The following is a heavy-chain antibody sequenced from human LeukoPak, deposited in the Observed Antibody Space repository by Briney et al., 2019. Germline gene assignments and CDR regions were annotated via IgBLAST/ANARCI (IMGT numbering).Heavy chain of an antibody. CDR2: INHSGST. Sequence: SETLSLTCAVYGVSFSGYYWSWLRQPPGKGLEWIGEINHSGSTNYNPSLKSRVTISVDTSKNQFSLKLSSVTAADTAVYYCARFSTVVIRGTDRTGLDYWGQGTLVTVSS. V-gene: IGHV4-34*01. CDR1: GVSFSGYY. J-gene: IGHJ4*02. D-gene: IGHD4-23*01. CDR3: ARFSTVVIRGTDRTGLDY.